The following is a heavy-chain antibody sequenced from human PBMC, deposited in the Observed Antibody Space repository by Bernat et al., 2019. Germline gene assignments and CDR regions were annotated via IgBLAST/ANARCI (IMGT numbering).Heavy chain of an antibody. Sequence: EVQLVQSGAEVKKPGESLKISCKGSGYSFTSYWIGWVRQMPGKGLEWMGIIYPGDSDTRYSPSFQGQVTISADKSISTAYLQWSSLKASDTAMYYCAGRWGVGYCSGASCLTRFFDIWGQGTMVTVSS. CDR2: IYPGDSDT. J-gene: IGHJ3*02. CDR1: GYSFTSYW. V-gene: IGHV5-51*01. D-gene: IGHD2-15*01. CDR3: AGRWGVGYCSGASCLTRFFDI.